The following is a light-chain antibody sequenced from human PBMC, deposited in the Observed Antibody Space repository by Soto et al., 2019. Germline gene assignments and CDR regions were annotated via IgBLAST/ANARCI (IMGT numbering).Light chain of an antibody. Sequence: IPFTQSPSSLSSSVGDRVTITFQASQDISKYVNWYQQKPGTAPKLLIYDGSNVQLGVPSRFSVSGSGTDFTFTINSLRPEDIATYYCQQFHSQPLTFGGGTKVDIK. CDR1: QDISKY. CDR2: DGS. CDR3: QQFHSQPLT. J-gene: IGKJ4*01. V-gene: IGKV1-33*01.